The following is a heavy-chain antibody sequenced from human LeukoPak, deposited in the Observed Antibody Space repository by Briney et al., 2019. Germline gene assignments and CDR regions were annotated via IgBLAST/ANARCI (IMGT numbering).Heavy chain of an antibody. CDR3: AKALYGSGLNWFDP. J-gene: IGHJ5*02. D-gene: IGHD3-10*01. CDR1: GFTFSSYA. V-gene: IGHV3-23*01. CDR2: ISGSGGST. Sequence: GGSLRLSCAASGFTFSSYAMGWVRQAPGKGLEWVSAISGSGGSTYYADSVKGRFTISRDNSKNTLYLQMNSLRAEDTAVYYCAKALYGSGLNWFDPWGQGTLVTVSS.